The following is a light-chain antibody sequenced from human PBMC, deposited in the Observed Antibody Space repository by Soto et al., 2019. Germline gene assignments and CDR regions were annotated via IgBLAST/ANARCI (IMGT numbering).Light chain of an antibody. CDR3: LTWGPGVV. CDR2: VNSDGSH. V-gene: IGLV4-69*01. J-gene: IGLJ2*01. CDR1: SGHSSYA. Sequence: QLVLTQSPSASASLGASVKLTCTLSSGHSSYAIAWHQQQPEKGPRYLMKVNSDGSHSKGDGISDRFSGSSSRPARYLTLSCLQSQDEAEYFSLTWGPGVVLGGGTKLTVL.